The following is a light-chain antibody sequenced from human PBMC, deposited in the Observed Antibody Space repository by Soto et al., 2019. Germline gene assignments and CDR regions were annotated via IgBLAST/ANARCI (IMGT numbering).Light chain of an antibody. J-gene: IGKJ4*01. CDR1: QSVRSNE. CDR3: QQYGSSPLT. CDR2: GAY. V-gene: IGKV3-20*01. Sequence: EIVWTQSPGTLSLSPGERATLSCRASQSVRSNELAWYQQKPGQPPRLLIYGAYSRATAIPDRVSGSGSGTAFSLTISRLEPDDFAVYYCQQYGSSPLTFGGGTKVEFK.